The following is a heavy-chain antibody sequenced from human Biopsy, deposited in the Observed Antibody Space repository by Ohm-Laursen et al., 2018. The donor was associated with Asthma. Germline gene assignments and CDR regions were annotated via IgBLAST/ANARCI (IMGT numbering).Heavy chain of an antibody. CDR2: ISFDGSNE. D-gene: IGHD4-23*01. Sequence: SLSLSCAASGFSFSNFVMHWVRQAPGKGLEWVAVISFDGSNEDYADSVQGRFTISRDNSKNTLFLEMNSLRAEDTAVYYCARAYGGSFFSGSFDIWGQGTMVNVSS. J-gene: IGHJ3*02. CDR3: ARAYGGSFFSGSFDI. CDR1: GFSFSNFV. V-gene: IGHV3-30*03.